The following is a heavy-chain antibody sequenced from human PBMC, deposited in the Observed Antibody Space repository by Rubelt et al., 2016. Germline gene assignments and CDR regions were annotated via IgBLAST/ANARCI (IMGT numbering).Heavy chain of an antibody. CDR2: IYYSGST. D-gene: IGHD6-13*01. J-gene: IGHJ4*02. CDR3: ARGSSWSIDY. Sequence: GLEWIGSIYYSGSTNYNPSLKSRVTISVDTSKNQFSLKLSSVTAADTAVYYCARGSSWSIDYWGQGTLVTVSS. V-gene: IGHV4-39*07.